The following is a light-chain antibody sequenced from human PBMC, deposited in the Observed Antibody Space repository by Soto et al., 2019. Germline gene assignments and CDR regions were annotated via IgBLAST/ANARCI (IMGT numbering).Light chain of an antibody. J-gene: IGKJ2*01. CDR3: IQPLQSPGYT. CDR1: QILLHMNGYNY. Sequence: VMTQAPLFLPVTPGVPVSISCWSSQILLHMNGYNYLDWYLQKPGQSQQLLIYLGYNRASEVPDRFSGGGSGEDVTLKSSRVEAEDVWVYYCIQPLQSPGYTFGQGTKLEI. CDR2: LGY. V-gene: IGKV2-28*01.